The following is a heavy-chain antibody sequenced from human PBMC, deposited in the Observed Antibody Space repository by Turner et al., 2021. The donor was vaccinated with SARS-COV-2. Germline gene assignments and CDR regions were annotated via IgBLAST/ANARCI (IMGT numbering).Heavy chain of an antibody. J-gene: IGHJ3*02. D-gene: IGHD3-22*01. CDR3: ARARWHYYDSSGYYPDAFEI. CDR1: YS. CDR2: ISSSSNYI. Sequence: YSMNWVSQATGKGLAWVSSISSSSNYIYYANSVKGRLTISRDNAKNSLYLQMNSLRAEDTAVYYCARARWHYYDSSGYYPDAFEIWGQGTMVTVSS. V-gene: IGHV3-21*01.